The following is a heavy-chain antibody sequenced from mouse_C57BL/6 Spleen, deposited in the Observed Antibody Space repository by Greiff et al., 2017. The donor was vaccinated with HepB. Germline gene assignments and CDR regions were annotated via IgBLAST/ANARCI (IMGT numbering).Heavy chain of an antibody. J-gene: IGHJ2*01. CDR2: ISSGSSTI. CDR1: GFTFSDYG. D-gene: IGHD1-1*01. Sequence: EVQRVESGGGLVKPGGSLKLSCAASGFTFSDYGMHWVRQAPEKGLEWVAYISSGSSTIYYADTVKGRVTISRDNAKNTLFLQMTSLRSEDTAMYYCATLYYDYFDYWGQGTTLTVSS. V-gene: IGHV5-17*01. CDR3: ATLYYDYFDY.